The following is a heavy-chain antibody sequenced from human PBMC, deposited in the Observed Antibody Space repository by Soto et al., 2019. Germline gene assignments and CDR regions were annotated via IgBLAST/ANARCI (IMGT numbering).Heavy chain of an antibody. CDR1: GITFTNAW. V-gene: IGHV3-15*01. Sequence: EVQLVESGGDLIKPGGCLRLSCAASGITFTNAWMSWVRQVPGKGLEWVGRIKNRADGGTTDYAAPVRGRFTISRDDSRNTLFLQMNSLEAEDTDVYYCTTDPGDYEDFWGQGTLVTVSS. J-gene: IGHJ4*02. CDR3: TTDPGDYEDF. D-gene: IGHD4-17*01. CDR2: IKNRADGGTT.